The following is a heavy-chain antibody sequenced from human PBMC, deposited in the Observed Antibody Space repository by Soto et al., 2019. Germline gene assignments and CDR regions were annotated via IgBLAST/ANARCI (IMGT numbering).Heavy chain of an antibody. CDR2: ISGSGGST. J-gene: IGHJ4*02. V-gene: IGHV3-23*01. CDR1: GFTFSSYA. Sequence: GSLRLSCAASGFTFSSYAMSWVRQAPGKGLEWVSAISGSGGSTSYAQKFQGRVTMTRDTTTSTVYMELSSLRSEDTAVYYCARTRYDSSGYFDYWGQGALVTVSS. D-gene: IGHD3-22*01. CDR3: ARTRYDSSGYFDY.